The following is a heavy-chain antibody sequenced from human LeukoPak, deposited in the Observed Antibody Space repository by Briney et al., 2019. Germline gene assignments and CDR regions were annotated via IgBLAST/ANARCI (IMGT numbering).Heavy chain of an antibody. Sequence: GGSLKLSCAASGFTFSSYWMSWVRQAPGKGLEWVSAISGSGDSTYSTDSVKGRFTISRDNSKNTLYLQMNSLRAEDTAVYYCAKKVPANWGSYFDYWGQGTLVTVSS. CDR1: GFTFSSYW. CDR2: ISGSGDST. CDR3: AKKVPANWGSYFDY. V-gene: IGHV3-23*01. D-gene: IGHD7-27*01. J-gene: IGHJ4*02.